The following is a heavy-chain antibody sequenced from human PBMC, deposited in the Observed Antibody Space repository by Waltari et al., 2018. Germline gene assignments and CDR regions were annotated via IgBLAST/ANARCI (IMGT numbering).Heavy chain of an antibody. V-gene: IGHV4-59*08. Sequence: YWSWIRQPPGKGLEWIGYIYYSGSTNYNPSLKSRVTISVDTSKNQFSLKLSSVTAADTAVYYCARSYPYCSSTSCYRGYYYYYMDVWGKGTTVTISS. D-gene: IGHD2-2*02. J-gene: IGHJ6*03. CDR3: ARSYPYCSSTSCYRGYYYYYMDV. CDR2: IYYSGST. CDR1: Y.